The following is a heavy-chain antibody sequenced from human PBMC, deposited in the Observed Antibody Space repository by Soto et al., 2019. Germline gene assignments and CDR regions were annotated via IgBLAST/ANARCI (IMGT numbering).Heavy chain of an antibody. Sequence: GGSLRLSCAASGFAFSNYAMGWVRQAPGKGLEWVSSISTSIDATYYADSVKGRFTISRDDSKNTLYLQMNSLRAEDSAVYYCAKDRTVAARNFDYWGQGTQVTVSS. CDR3: AKDRTVAARNFDY. J-gene: IGHJ4*02. CDR2: ISTSIDAT. CDR1: GFAFSNYA. D-gene: IGHD6-6*01. V-gene: IGHV3-23*01.